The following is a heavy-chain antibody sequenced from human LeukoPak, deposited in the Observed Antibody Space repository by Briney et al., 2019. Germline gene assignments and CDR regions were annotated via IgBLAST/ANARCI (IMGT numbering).Heavy chain of an antibody. J-gene: IGHJ4*02. CDR3: ARGTGEGYSDGRYYFDY. Sequence: ASVKVSCKASGYTFTDYYIHWVRQAPGHGLEWMGWVNPHSGGTNFAQRFRGRVTLTRDTSVTTAYMELNRLQSDDTAVYYCARGTGEGYSDGRYYFDYWGQGTLVTVSS. CDR2: VNPHSGGT. CDR1: GYTFTDYY. V-gene: IGHV1-2*02. D-gene: IGHD5-18*01.